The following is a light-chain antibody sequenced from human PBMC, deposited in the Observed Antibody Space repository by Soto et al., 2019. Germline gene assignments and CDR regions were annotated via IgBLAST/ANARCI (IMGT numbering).Light chain of an antibody. Sequence: QSVLTQPASVSGSPGQSITISCTGTSSDVGGYNYVSWYQQHPGNAPKLMIYDVSNRPSGVSNRFSGSESGNTASLTISGLQAEDEADYYCSSYTSSSTYVFGTGTKVTVL. J-gene: IGLJ1*01. CDR3: SSYTSSSTYV. CDR1: SSDVGGYNY. V-gene: IGLV2-14*01. CDR2: DVS.